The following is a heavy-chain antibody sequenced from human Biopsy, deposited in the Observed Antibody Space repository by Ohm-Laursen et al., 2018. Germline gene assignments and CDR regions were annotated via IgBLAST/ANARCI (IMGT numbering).Heavy chain of an antibody. CDR1: GGTFNNYG. CDR3: ARDKTVLNYYFASDV. V-gene: IGHV1-69*04. CDR2: IISMVGTP. J-gene: IGHJ6*01. D-gene: IGHD2/OR15-2a*01. Sequence: GSLVKVSCKASGGTFNNYGITWVRQAPGQGLEWVGRIISMVGTPKYAQKFQGRATITVDKSTSTAYLDLSSLKSEDTAVYYCARDKTVLNYYFASDVWGQGTTVTVSS.